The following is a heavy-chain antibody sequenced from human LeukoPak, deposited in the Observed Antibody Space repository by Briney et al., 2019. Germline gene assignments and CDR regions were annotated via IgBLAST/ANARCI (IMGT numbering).Heavy chain of an antibody. V-gene: IGHV3-7*01. CDR1: GFTFSSYW. CDR2: IKQDGSEK. J-gene: IGHJ6*02. CDR3: AREDAMDYYYYYGTDV. D-gene: IGHD2-2*01. Sequence: GGSLRLSCAASGFTFSSYWMSWVRQAPGKGLEWVANIKQDGSEKYYVDSVKGRFTISRDNAKNSLYLQMNSLRAEDTAVYYCAREDAMDYYYYYGTDVWGQGTTVTVSS.